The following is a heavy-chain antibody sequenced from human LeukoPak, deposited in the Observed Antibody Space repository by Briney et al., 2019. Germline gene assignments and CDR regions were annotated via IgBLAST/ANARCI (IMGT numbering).Heavy chain of an antibody. CDR1: GGSISSYY. CDR2: IYYSGST. J-gene: IGHJ4*02. V-gene: IGHV4-59*08. D-gene: IGHD2-15*01. CDR3: ARLGPRGGPCDY. Sequence: SETLSLTCTVSGGSISSYYWSWIRQPPGKGLEWIGYIYYSGSTNYNPSLKSRVTISVDTSKNQFSLKLSSVTAADTAVYYCARLGPRGGPCDYWGQGTLVTVSS.